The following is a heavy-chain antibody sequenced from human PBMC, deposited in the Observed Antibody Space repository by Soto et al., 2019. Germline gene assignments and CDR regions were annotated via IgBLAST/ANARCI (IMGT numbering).Heavy chain of an antibody. J-gene: IGHJ4*02. CDR3: ARVPVYYYDSSGYYFDY. Sequence: QVQLQESGPGLVKPSQTLSLTCTVSGGSISSGDYYWSWIRQRPGKGLEWIGYIYYSGSTYYNPSLKSRVTISVDTSKNQFSLKLSSVTAADQAVYYCARVPVYYYDSSGYYFDYWGPGTLVTVSS. CDR2: IYYSGST. V-gene: IGHV4-30-4*01. D-gene: IGHD3-22*01. CDR1: GGSISSGDYY.